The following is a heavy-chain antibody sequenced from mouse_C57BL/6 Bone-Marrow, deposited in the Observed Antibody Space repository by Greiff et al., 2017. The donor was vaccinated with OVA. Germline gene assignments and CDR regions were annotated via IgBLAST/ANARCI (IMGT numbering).Heavy chain of an antibody. Sequence: QVQLQQPGAELVKPGASVKMSCKASGYTFTSYWITWVKQRPGQGLEWIGDIYPGSGSTNYTEKFKSKATLTVDTSSSTAYMQLSSLTSEDSAVYYCARERGMRLRDYAMDYWGQGTSVTVSS. D-gene: IGHD2-4*01. V-gene: IGHV1-55*01. CDR2: IYPGSGST. CDR1: GYTFTSYW. J-gene: IGHJ4*01. CDR3: ARERGMRLRDYAMDY.